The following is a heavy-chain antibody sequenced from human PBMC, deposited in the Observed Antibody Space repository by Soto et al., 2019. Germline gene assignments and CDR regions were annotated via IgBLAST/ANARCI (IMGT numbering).Heavy chain of an antibody. CDR3: AKDEWVIFDS. V-gene: IGHV1-2*02. CDR2: IFPNSVGST. CDR1: GYTFAAYY. Sequence: QAQLVQSGAEVRRPGASVKVSCKTSGYTFAAYYLHWVRQAPGQGLEWMGFIFPNSVGSTTSAPQLVGRVTRARDASIITAYLELSGLTSEDTGVYYCAKDEWVIFDSWGQGTLFTVSS. J-gene: IGHJ4*01. D-gene: IGHD1-26*01.